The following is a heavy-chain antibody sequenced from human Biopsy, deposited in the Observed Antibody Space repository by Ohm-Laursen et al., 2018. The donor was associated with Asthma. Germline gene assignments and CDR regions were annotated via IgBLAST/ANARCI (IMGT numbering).Heavy chain of an antibody. D-gene: IGHD2-2*01. CDR3: ARKAGSCISRTCYSLDF. Sequence: SVKASCKSLGGAFNTYVIGWVRQAPGQGLEWMGGINSVFGTTTYPQKFQDRVTITADDSTSTVYMELSSLRSEDTAVYYCARKAGSCISRTCYSLDFWGQGTLVTVSS. CDR2: INSVFGTT. V-gene: IGHV1-69*13. J-gene: IGHJ4*02. CDR1: GGAFNTYV.